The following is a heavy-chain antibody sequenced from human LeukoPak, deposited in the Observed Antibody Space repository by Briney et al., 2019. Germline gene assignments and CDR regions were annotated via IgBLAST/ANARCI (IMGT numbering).Heavy chain of an antibody. CDR1: GGSISSSSYY. V-gene: IGHV4-39*01. D-gene: IGHD3-3*01. J-gene: IGHJ6*02. CDR3: VSYFDFWSGYYRGTGMDV. Sequence: SETLSLTCTVSGGSISSSSYYWGWTRQPPGKGLEWIGSIYYSGSTYYNPSLKSRVTISVDTSKNQFSLKLSSVTAADTAVYYCVSYFDFWSGYYRGTGMDVWGQGTTVTVSS. CDR2: IYYSGST.